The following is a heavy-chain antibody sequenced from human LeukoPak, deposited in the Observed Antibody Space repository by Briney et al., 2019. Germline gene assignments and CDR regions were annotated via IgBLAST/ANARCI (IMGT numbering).Heavy chain of an antibody. J-gene: IGHJ5*02. CDR2: IYTSGST. CDR3: ARDGSGRLNWFAP. Sequence: SETLSLTCTVSGGSISSGTYYWSWIRQPAGKGLEWIGRIYTSGSTNYNPSLKSRVTISLDPSKNQFSLKLSSVTAADTAVYYCARDGSGRLNWFAPWGQGNRVTLSS. D-gene: IGHD6-19*01. CDR1: GGSISSGTYY. V-gene: IGHV4-61*02.